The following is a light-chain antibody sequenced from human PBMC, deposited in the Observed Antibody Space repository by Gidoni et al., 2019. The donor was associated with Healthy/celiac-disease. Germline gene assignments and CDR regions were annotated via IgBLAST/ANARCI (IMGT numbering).Light chain of an antibody. CDR3: QQYNNWPRT. Sequence: IVMTQSPATLSVSPGERATLPCRASQSVSSNLAWYQQKPGQAPRLLIYGASTRATGIPARLSGSGSGTEFTLTISSLQSEDFAVYYCQQYNNWPRTFGQGTKVEIK. V-gene: IGKV3-15*01. J-gene: IGKJ1*01. CDR2: GAS. CDR1: QSVSSN.